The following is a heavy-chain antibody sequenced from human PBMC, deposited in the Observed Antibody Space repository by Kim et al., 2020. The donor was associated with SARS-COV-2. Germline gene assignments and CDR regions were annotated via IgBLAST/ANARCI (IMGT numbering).Heavy chain of an antibody. D-gene: IGHD4-17*01. CDR1: GYTFTKYA. CDR3: ARNPFSTVTLDS. J-gene: IGHJ4*02. V-gene: IGHV1-3*01. Sequence: ASVKVSCKASGYTFTKYAIHWVRQAPGQGLEWMGWINAASGARKYSQRFQGRVTLTRDTYATTAYLDLSDLRSEDTAIYYCARNPFSTVTLDSWGQGTLVTVSS. CDR2: INAASGAR.